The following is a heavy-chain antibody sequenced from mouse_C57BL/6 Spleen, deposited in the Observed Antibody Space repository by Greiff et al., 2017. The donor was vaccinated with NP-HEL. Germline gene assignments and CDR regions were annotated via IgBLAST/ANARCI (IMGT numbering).Heavy chain of an antibody. J-gene: IGHJ1*03. CDR2: IRSKSNNYAT. V-gene: IGHV10-1*01. CDR1: GFSFNTYA. CDR3: VRHASTTVVGNWYFDV. Sequence: EVKVVESGGGLVQPKGSLKLSCAASGFSFNTYAMNWVRQAPGKGLEWVARIRSKSNNYATYYADSVKDRFTISRDDSESMLYLQMNNLKTEDTAMYYCVRHASTTVVGNWYFDVWGTGTTVTVSS. D-gene: IGHD1-1*01.